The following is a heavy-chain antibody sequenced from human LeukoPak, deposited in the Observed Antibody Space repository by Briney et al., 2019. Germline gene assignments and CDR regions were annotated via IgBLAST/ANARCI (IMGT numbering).Heavy chain of an antibody. D-gene: IGHD1-26*01. CDR3: AASFSGSSQFDY. Sequence: SVKVSCMASVFTFTSSAVQWVRQARGQRLERMVWIVVGSGNTNYAQKFQERVTITRDMSTSTAYMALSSLRSEDTAVYYCAASFSGSSQFDYWGRGTLVTVSS. J-gene: IGHJ4*02. V-gene: IGHV1-58*01. CDR2: IVVGSGNT. CDR1: VFTFTSSA.